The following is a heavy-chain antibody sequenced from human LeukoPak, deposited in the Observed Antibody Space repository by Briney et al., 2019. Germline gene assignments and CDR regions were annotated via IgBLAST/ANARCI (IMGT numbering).Heavy chain of an antibody. Sequence: PGGSLRLSCAASELTFSNAWMSWVRQFPGKGLEWVGRIKSKTDGGTTDYAVTVKGRLTISRDDSKNTVFLQMKSLKTEDTAVYYCAIVFSYYGWGSHYAMDVWGQGTTVTVSS. CDR1: ELTFSNAW. CDR3: AIVFSYYGWGSHYAMDV. D-gene: IGHD3-10*01. CDR2: IKSKTDGGTT. V-gene: IGHV3-15*01. J-gene: IGHJ6*02.